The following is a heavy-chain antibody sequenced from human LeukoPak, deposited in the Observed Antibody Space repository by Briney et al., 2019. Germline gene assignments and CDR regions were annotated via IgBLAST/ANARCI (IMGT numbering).Heavy chain of an antibody. CDR2: ISGSGGST. D-gene: IGHD3-16*02. CDR1: GFTFSSYA. J-gene: IGHJ4*02. Sequence: PGGSLRLSCAASGFTFSSYAMSWVRQAPGKGLEWVSAISGSGGSTYYADSVKGRFTISRDSSKNTLYLQMNSLRAEDTAVYYCAKGPEAYVWGSYRDYWGQGTLVTVSS. CDR3: AKGPEAYVWGSYRDY. V-gene: IGHV3-23*01.